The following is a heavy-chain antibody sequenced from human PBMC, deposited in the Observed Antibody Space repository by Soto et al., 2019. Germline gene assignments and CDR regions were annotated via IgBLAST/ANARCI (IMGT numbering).Heavy chain of an antibody. V-gene: IGHV1-46*03. Sequence: ASVKVSCKASGYTFTSYYMHWVRQAPGQGLEWMGIINPSGGSTSYAQKFQGRVTMTRDTSTSTVYMELSSLRSEDTAVYYCAREGYSSGWQNRRGALDYWGQATLVTVSS. CDR3: AREGYSSGWQNRRGALDY. CDR2: INPSGGST. J-gene: IGHJ4*02. D-gene: IGHD6-19*01. CDR1: GYTFTSYY.